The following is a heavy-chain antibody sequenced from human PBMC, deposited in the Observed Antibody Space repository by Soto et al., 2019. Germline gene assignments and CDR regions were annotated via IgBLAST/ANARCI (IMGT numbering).Heavy chain of an antibody. CDR2: ISWNSGSI. CDR1: GFTFDDYA. D-gene: IGHD3-10*01. Sequence: PGGSLRLSCAASGFTFDDYAMHWVRQAPGKGLEWVSGISWNSGSIGYADSVKGRFTISRDNAKNSLYLQMNSLRAEDTALYYCAKGCYPLWFGEFHNWFDPWGQGTLVTVSS. J-gene: IGHJ5*02. V-gene: IGHV3-9*01. CDR3: AKGCYPLWFGEFHNWFDP.